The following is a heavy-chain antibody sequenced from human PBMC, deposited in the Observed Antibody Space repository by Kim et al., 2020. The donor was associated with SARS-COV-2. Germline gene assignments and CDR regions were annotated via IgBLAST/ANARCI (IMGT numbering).Heavy chain of an antibody. V-gene: IGHV4-39*01. CDR3: ARRDEGFGELFYFDY. J-gene: IGHJ4*02. CDR2: IYYSGST. CDR1: GGSISSSSYY. Sequence: SETLSLTCTVSGGSISSSSYYWGWIRQPPGKGLEWIGSIYYSGSTYYNPSLKSRVTISVDTSKNRFSLKLSSVTAADTAVYYCARRDEGFGELFYFDYWGQGTLVNVSS. D-gene: IGHD3-10*01.